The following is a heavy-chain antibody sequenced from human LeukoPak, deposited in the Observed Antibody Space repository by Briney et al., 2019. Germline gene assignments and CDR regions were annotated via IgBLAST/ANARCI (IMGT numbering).Heavy chain of an antibody. V-gene: IGHV4-4*02. CDR3: ARVGVGARWPYYYYMDV. Sequence: SGTLSLTCAVSGGSISSSNWWSWVRQPPGKGLEWIGEIYHSGSTNYNPSLKSRVTISVDKSKNQFSLKLSSVTAADTAVYYCARVGVGARWPYYYYMDVWGKGTTVTVSS. J-gene: IGHJ6*03. D-gene: IGHD1-26*01. CDR1: GGSISSSNW. CDR2: IYHSGST.